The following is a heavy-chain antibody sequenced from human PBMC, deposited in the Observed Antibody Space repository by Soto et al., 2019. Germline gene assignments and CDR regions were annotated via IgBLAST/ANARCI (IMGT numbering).Heavy chain of an antibody. Sequence: GGSLRLSCAASGFTFSSYGMHWVRQAPGKGLEWVAVIWYDGSNKYYADSVKGRFTISRDNSKNTLYLQMNSLRAEDTAVYYWARGWTIFGVGYFDSWGQGTTVTVSS. CDR2: IWYDGSNK. D-gene: IGHD3-3*01. V-gene: IGHV3-33*01. J-gene: IGHJ4*02. CDR1: GFTFSSYG. CDR3: ARGWTIFGVGYFDS.